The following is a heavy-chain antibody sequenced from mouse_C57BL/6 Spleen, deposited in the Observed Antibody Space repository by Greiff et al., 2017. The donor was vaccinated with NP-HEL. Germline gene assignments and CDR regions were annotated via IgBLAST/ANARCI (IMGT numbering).Heavy chain of an antibody. J-gene: IGHJ4*01. CDR3: AKDGLLPAMGY. CDR2: ISDGGSYT. CDR1: GFTFSSYA. V-gene: IGHV5-4*01. D-gene: IGHD2-3*01. Sequence: EVQRVESGGGLVKPGGSLKLSCAASGFTFSSYAMSWVRQTPEKRLEWVATISDGGSYTYYPDNVKGRFTISRDNAKNNLYLQMSHLKSEDTAMYYCAKDGLLPAMGYWGHGASVSASS.